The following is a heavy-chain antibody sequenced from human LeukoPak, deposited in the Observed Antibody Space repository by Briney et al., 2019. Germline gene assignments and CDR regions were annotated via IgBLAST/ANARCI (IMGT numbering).Heavy chain of an antibody. V-gene: IGHV3-21*01. Sequence: GGSLRLSCAASGFTFSSYSMNWVRQAPGKGLEWVSSISSSSSYIYYADSVKGRFTISRDNAKNSLYLQMNSLRAEDTAVYYCARFIYCGGDCFYYFDYWDQGTLVTVSS. CDR3: ARFIYCGGDCFYYFDY. CDR1: GFTFSSYS. J-gene: IGHJ4*02. CDR2: ISSSSSYI. D-gene: IGHD2-21*02.